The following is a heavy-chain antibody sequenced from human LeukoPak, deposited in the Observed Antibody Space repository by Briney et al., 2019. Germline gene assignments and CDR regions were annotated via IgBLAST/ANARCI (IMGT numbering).Heavy chain of an antibody. CDR1: GYTFTGYY. V-gene: IGHV1-2*02. CDR2: INPNSSGT. CDR3: ARTGADCSSTSCYTGYYYYYMDV. Sequence: ASVKVSCKASGYTFTGYYMHWVRQAPGQGLEWMGWINPNSSGTNYAQKFQGRVTMTRDTSISTAYMELSRLRSDDTAVYYCARTGADCSSTSCYTGYYYYYMDVWGKGTTVTVSS. J-gene: IGHJ6*03. D-gene: IGHD2-2*02.